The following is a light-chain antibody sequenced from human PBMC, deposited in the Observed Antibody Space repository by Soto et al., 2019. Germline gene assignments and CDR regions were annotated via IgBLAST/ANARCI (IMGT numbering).Light chain of an antibody. CDR2: EVS. Sequence: QSVLTQPASVSGSPGQSITISCTGTSNDVGGYAYVSWYQQYPGKAPKLVISEVSKRPSGVPNRFSGSKSGNTASLTISGLQTEDEADYYCCSYAGTYTWVFGGGTKLTVL. CDR1: SNDVGGYAY. CDR3: CSYAGTYTWV. V-gene: IGLV2-11*01. J-gene: IGLJ3*02.